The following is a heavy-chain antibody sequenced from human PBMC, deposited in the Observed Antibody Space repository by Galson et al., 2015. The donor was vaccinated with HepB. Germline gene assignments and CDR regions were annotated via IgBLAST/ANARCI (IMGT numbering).Heavy chain of an antibody. CDR1: GGSISSSNW. D-gene: IGHD5-18*01. V-gene: IGHV4-4*02. CDR2: IYHSGST. CDR3: ARDGPQLWYRYYFDY. Sequence: LSLTCAVSGGSISSSNWWSWVRQPPGKGLEWIGEIYHSGSTNYNPSLKSRVTISVDKSKNQFSLKLSSVTAADTAVYYCARDGPQLWYRYYFDYWGQGTLVTVSS. J-gene: IGHJ4*02.